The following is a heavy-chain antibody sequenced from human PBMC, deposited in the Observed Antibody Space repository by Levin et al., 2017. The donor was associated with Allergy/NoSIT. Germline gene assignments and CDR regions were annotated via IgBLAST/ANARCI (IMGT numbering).Heavy chain of an antibody. V-gene: IGHV4-39*07. CDR1: GGSIRSSSYY. Sequence: SQTLSLTCTVSGGSIRSSSYYWGWIRQPPGKGLEWIGSIYYSGSTYYNPSLKSRVTISVDTSKNQFSLKLSSVTAADTAVYYCARTEGGYSYGYEDYWGQGTLVTVSS. CDR3: ARTEGGYSYGYEDY. D-gene: IGHD5-18*01. CDR2: IYYSGST. J-gene: IGHJ4*02.